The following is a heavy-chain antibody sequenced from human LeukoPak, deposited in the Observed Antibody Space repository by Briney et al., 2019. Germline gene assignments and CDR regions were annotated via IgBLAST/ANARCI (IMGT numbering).Heavy chain of an antibody. CDR3: ASEYRIAAAGMGFAY. V-gene: IGHV3-48*01. CDR2: IITSSTPI. J-gene: IGHJ4*02. CDR1: GFTFSRYS. D-gene: IGHD6-13*01. Sequence: GGCLRLSCADSGFTFSRYSMKGVREAPGKGGEGGSYIITSSTPIYYSDSVKCRFTISRYNSKNTLYLQMNSLRAEDTAVYYCASEYRIAAAGMGFAYWGQGTLVTVSS.